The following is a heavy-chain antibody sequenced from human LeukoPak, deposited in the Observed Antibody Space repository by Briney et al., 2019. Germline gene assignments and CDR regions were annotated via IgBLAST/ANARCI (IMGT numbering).Heavy chain of an antibody. V-gene: IGHV4-30-4*07. J-gene: IGHJ4*02. CDR2: IYYSGST. Sequence: LRLPCAASGFTFSSYAMSWVRQAPGKGLEWIGYIYYSGSTYYNPSLKSRVTISVDTSKNQFSLKLSSVTAADTAVYYCARFYYYGSGSYYWVRDYYFDYWGQGTLVTVSS. D-gene: IGHD3-10*01. CDR1: GFTFSSYA. CDR3: ARFYYYGSGSYYWVRDYYFDY.